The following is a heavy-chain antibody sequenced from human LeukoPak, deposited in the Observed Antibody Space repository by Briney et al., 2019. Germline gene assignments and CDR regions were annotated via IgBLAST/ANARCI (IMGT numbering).Heavy chain of an antibody. CDR3: ATSKDTAGGPY. V-gene: IGHV3-7*01. CDR1: GFTFYDYA. CDR2: IRQDRGAA. Sequence: GGSLTLSCAPSGFTFYDYAMHWLRHVTRKGLEWVANIRQDRGAAYYGDSVKGRFTISRDNAKDSLFLQMNSLRDEDTAVYCCATSKDTAGGPYWGQGTLVTVSS. J-gene: IGHJ4*02. D-gene: IGHD5-18*01.